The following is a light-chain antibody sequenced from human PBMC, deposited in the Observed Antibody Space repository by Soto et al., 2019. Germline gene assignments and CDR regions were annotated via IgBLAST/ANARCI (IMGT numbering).Light chain of an antibody. V-gene: IGLV2-14*01. Sequence: QSALTQPASVSGSPGQSITISCTGTSSDVGGYNYVSWYQQHPGKAPKLMIYDVSNRPSGVSNLFSGSKSGNTASLTISGLQAEDEADYYCSSYTSSSTPFYVFGTGTKVTVL. CDR1: SSDVGGYNY. J-gene: IGLJ1*01. CDR3: SSYTSSSTPFYV. CDR2: DVS.